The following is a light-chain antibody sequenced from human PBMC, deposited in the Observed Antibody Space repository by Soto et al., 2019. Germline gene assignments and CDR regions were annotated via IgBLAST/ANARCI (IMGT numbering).Light chain of an antibody. CDR1: SSNIGAGYD. CDR2: GNS. CDR3: QSYDSSLSGSVV. J-gene: IGLJ2*01. Sequence: QAVVTQPPSVSGAPGQRVTISCTGSSSNIGAGYDVHWYQLLPGTAPKLLIYGNSNRPSGVPDRFSGSKSGTSASLAITGLQAEDEADYYCQSYDSSLSGSVVFGGGTKLTVL. V-gene: IGLV1-40*01.